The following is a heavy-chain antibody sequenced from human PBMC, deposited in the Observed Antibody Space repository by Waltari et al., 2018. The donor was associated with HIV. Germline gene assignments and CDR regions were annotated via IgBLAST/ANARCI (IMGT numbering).Heavy chain of an antibody. CDR1: GFTFSSYG. V-gene: IGHV3-7*04. CDR2: IKQDGSEK. J-gene: IGHJ1*01. CDR3: ARDQSSGWDFQH. D-gene: IGHD6-19*01. Sequence: EVQLVESGGGLVQPGGSLILSCAASGFTFSSYGMSWVRQAPGKGLEWVANIKQDGSEKYYVDSVKGRFTISRDNAKNSLYLQMNSLRAEDTAVYYCARDQSSGWDFQHWGQGTLVTVSS.